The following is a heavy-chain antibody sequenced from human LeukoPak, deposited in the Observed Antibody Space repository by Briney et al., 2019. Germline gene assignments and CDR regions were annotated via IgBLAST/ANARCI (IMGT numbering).Heavy chain of an antibody. Sequence: GGSLRLYCAASGFTFSSYEMNWVRQAPGKGREWVSYISSSGSTIYYADSVKGRFTISRDNAKNSLYLQMNRLRAEGTAVYYCARDTTFDYWGQGTLVTVSS. CDR1: GFTFSSYE. J-gene: IGHJ4*02. V-gene: IGHV3-48*03. CDR2: ISSSGSTI. D-gene: IGHD1-1*01. CDR3: ARDTTFDY.